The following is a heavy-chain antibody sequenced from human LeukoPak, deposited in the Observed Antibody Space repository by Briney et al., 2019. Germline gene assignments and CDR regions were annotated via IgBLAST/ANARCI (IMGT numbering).Heavy chain of an antibody. CDR1: GGSISSYY. CDR2: IYYSGST. D-gene: IGHD1-26*01. CDR3: ARHESMYSGNWLLDY. V-gene: IGHV4-59*08. Sequence: PSETLSLTCTVSGGSISSYYWSWIRQPPGKGLEWIGFIYYSGSTNYNPSLKSRVTISVDTSKNQFSLKLSSVTAADTAVYYCARHESMYSGNWLLDYWGQGALVTVSS. J-gene: IGHJ4*02.